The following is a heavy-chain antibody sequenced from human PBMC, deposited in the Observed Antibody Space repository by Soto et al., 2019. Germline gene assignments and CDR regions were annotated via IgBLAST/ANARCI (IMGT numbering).Heavy chain of an antibody. V-gene: IGHV1-69*08. CDR2: IIPILGIA. J-gene: IGHJ4*02. D-gene: IGHD4-17*01. CDR1: GGTFSSYT. CDR3: AREIPPRITVTYDDY. Sequence: QVQLVQSGAEVKKPGSSVKVSCKASGGTFSSYTISWVRQAPGQGLEWMGRIIPILGIANYAQKFQGRVTITADKSTSTAYMELSSLRSEDTAVYYWAREIPPRITVTYDDYWGQGTLVTVSS.